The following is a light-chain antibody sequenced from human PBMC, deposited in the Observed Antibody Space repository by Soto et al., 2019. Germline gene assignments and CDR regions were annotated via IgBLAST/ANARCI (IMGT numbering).Light chain of an antibody. CDR2: DVS. CDR3: NSYTSSSNLV. J-gene: IGLJ3*02. CDR1: SSHVGGYNY. Sequence: QSALTQPASVSGSPGQSITISCTGTSSHVGGYNYVSWYQQHPGKAPKLLIYDVSNRPSVVSNRFSGSKSGNTASRTISGIQAEDEADYYCNSYTSSSNLVFGGGTKLTVL. V-gene: IGLV2-14*01.